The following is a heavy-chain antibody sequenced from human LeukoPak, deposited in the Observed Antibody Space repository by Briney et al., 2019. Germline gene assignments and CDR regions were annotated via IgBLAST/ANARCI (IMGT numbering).Heavy chain of an antibody. J-gene: IGHJ4*02. CDR3: ARGTGNYYFDF. CDR2: ISYDGRDK. V-gene: IGHV3-30*03. D-gene: IGHD3/OR15-3a*01. CDR1: GFTFSSSV. Sequence: GGSLRLSCAASGFTFSSSVMHWVRQAPGKGLEWVAAISYDGRDKYFADSVKGRFTISRDNSKNTLDLQVNGLRAEDTAVYYCARGTGNYYFDFWGQGTLVTVSS.